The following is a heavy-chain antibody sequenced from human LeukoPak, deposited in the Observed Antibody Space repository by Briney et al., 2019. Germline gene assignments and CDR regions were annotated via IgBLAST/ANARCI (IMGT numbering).Heavy chain of an antibody. V-gene: IGHV3-33*01. Sequence: GRSLRLSCSASGFTFSNYGMHWVRQAPGKGLEWVAIIWYDGSNKYYADSVTGGFTISRDSSKNTLYLQMSSLRAEDTAVYYCAREKRGYSYGFTFDYWGQGTLVTVSS. CDR3: AREKRGYSYGFTFDY. CDR2: IWYDGSNK. D-gene: IGHD5-18*01. CDR1: GFTFSNYG. J-gene: IGHJ4*02.